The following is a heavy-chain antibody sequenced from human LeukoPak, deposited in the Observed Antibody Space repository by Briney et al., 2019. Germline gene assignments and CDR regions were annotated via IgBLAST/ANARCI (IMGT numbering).Heavy chain of an antibody. CDR1: GFTFSSYD. D-gene: IGHD3-22*01. CDR3: ARGDSSGYQRNTKLDH. CDR2: IGTAGDT. J-gene: IGHJ4*02. V-gene: IGHV3-13*01. Sequence: GGSLRLSCAASGFTFSSYDMHWVRHTIGKGLEWVSAIGTAGDTYYPGSVKGRFTISRENAKNSLYLQMNSLRAGDTAVYYCARGDSSGYQRNTKLDHWGQGTLVTVSS.